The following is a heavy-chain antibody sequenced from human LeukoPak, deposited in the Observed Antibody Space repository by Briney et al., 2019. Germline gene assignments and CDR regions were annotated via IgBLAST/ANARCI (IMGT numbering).Heavy chain of an antibody. D-gene: IGHD3-3*01. V-gene: IGHV4-61*02. J-gene: IGHJ4*02. CDR3: ARGFSSTIDY. CDR1: GDSISSGSYY. Sequence: PSETLSLTCTVSGDSISSGSYYWSWIRQPAGKGLEWIGRIYTSGSTNYNPSLKSRVTISVDTSKNQFSLKLSSVTAADTAVYYCARGFSSTIDYWGRGTLVTVSS. CDR2: IYTSGST.